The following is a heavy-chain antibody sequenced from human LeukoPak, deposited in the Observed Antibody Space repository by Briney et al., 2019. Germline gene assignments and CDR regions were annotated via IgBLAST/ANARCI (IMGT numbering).Heavy chain of an antibody. Sequence: SETLSLTCTVSGGSISSSSYYWGWIRQPPGKGLEWIGSIYYSGSTYYNPSLKSRVTISVDTSKNQLSLKLSSVTAADTAVYYCAGIAAAGRIQWGQGTLVTVSS. V-gene: IGHV4-39*01. CDR2: IYYSGST. CDR1: GGSISSSSYY. CDR3: AGIAAAGRIQ. D-gene: IGHD6-13*01. J-gene: IGHJ4*02.